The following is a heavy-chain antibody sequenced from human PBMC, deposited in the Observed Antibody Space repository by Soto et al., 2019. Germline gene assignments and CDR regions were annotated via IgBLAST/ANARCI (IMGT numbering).Heavy chain of an antibody. CDR1: GGSMNTYY. J-gene: IGHJ6*02. Sequence: KSSETLSLTCTVSGGSMNTYYWTWIRQPGGKGLECVGRIYSSGGTNYNPSLQSRVTMSVDTSKKRISLKLTSVTAADTAVYYCARGTVTGVDYGMDVWGQGTTVTVSS. CDR3: ARGTVTGVDYGMDV. D-gene: IGHD6-19*01. CDR2: IYSSGGT. V-gene: IGHV4-4*07.